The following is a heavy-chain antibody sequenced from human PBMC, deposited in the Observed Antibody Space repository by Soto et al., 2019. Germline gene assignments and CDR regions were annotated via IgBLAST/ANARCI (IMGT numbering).Heavy chain of an antibody. J-gene: IGHJ4*02. CDR2: ITSRSEYL. D-gene: IGHD2-15*01. CDR3: ARDPGRDDY. CDR1: GFSFSSHT. Sequence: PGGSLRLSCAASGFSFSSHTMNWVRRAPGKGLEWVSSITSRSEYLFYADSVKGRFTISRDNAKNSLYLQMNSLRAEDTAVYYCARDPGRDDYWGQGTMVTVYS. V-gene: IGHV3-21*01.